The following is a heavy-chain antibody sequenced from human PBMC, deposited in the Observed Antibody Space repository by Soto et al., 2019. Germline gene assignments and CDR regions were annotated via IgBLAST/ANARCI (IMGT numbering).Heavy chain of an antibody. CDR1: GFTFSSYD. J-gene: IGHJ6*02. D-gene: IGHD3-22*01. CDR3: ARGTYDSSGYYSGNYYYGMDV. Sequence: QTGGSLRLSCAASGFTFSSYDMHWVHQATGKGLEWVSAIGTAGDPYYPGSVKGRFTISRENAKNSLYLQMNSLRAGDTAVYYCARGTYDSSGYYSGNYYYGMDVWGQGTTVTVSS. V-gene: IGHV3-13*05. CDR2: IGTAGDP.